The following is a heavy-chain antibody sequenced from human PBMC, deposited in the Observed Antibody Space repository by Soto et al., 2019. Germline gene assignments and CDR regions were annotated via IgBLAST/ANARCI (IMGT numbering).Heavy chain of an antibody. V-gene: IGHV4-61*01. Sequence: SETLSLTCTVSGGSVTSGNYYWSWIRQPPGKGLEWIGHIYYSGSTNYNPSLKSRVTISVDASKNQFSLKLSSVTAADTAIYYCARGPVVTPFVDYWGQGTLVTVSS. D-gene: IGHD2-21*02. CDR1: GGSVTSGNYY. CDR2: IYYSGST. CDR3: ARGPVVTPFVDY. J-gene: IGHJ4*02.